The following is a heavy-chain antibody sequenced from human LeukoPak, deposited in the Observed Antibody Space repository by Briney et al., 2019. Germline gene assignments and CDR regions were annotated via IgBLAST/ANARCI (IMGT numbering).Heavy chain of an antibody. J-gene: IGHJ4*02. V-gene: IGHV4-4*02. CDR3: AALRGGYGDVLDY. CDR1: GGSISSSNW. CDR2: IYHSGST. D-gene: IGHD4-17*01. Sequence: PSETLSLTCAVSGGSISSSNWWSWVRQPPGKGLEWIGEIYHSGSTNYNPSLKSRVTISVDKPKNQFSLKLSSVTAADTAVYYCAALRGGYGDVLDYWGQGTLVTVSS.